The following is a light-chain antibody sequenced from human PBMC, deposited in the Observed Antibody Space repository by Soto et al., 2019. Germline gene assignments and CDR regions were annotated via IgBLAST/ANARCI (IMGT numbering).Light chain of an antibody. CDR1: QSISNY. CDR2: AAS. V-gene: IGKV1-39*01. J-gene: IGKJ4*01. CDR3: QQVKSYPRT. Sequence: DIQLTQSPSSLSASVGDRVTISCRASQSISNYLNWYQQKPGKAPILLIYAASSLQSGVPSRFSGRKVGTQFILTIDSLQPEDFATYYCQQVKSYPRTFGGGTKVDIK.